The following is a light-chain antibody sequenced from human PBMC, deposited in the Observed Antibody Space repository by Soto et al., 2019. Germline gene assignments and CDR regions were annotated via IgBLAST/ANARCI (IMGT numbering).Light chain of an antibody. CDR1: QSVNTN. Sequence: DIVMTQSPATLSVSPGERATLSCRASQSVNTNLAWYQQKPGQPPRLLIYGTSTRATGITDRFSGSGSGTEFTLTISSLQSEDSAVYYCQQHNRWPPLTFGGGTQVEIK. V-gene: IGKV3-15*01. CDR3: QQHNRWPPLT. CDR2: GTS. J-gene: IGKJ4*01.